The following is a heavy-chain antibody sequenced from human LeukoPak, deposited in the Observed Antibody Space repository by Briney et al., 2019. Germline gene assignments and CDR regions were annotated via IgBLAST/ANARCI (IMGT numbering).Heavy chain of an antibody. Sequence: GGSLRLSCAASGLTFSSYSMNWVRQAPGKGLEWVSSISSSSSYIYYADSVKGRFTISRDNAKNSLYLQMNSLRAEDTAVYYCAKDQHGSGLGIWGQGTMVTVSS. D-gene: IGHD3-10*01. CDR1: GLTFSSYS. CDR3: AKDQHGSGLGI. V-gene: IGHV3-21*01. CDR2: ISSSSSYI. J-gene: IGHJ3*02.